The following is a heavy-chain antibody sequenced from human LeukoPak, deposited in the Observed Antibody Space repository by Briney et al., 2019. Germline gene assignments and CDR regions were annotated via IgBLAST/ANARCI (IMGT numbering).Heavy chain of an antibody. Sequence: SETLSLTCTVCGGSISSGPYYWIWIRQHPGKGLEWIGYITYSGNTYYYPALNSRVTVSLDTSKTQFSLKLSSVTAADTAVYYCARIAYDALDSYYYGMDVWGQGTTVTVSS. CDR1: GGSISSGPYY. CDR2: ITYSGNT. V-gene: IGHV4-31*03. CDR3: ARIAYDALDSYYYGMDV. D-gene: IGHD3-3*01. J-gene: IGHJ6*02.